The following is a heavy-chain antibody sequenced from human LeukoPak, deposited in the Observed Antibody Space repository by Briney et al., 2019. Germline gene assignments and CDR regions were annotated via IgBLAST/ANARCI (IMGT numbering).Heavy chain of an antibody. D-gene: IGHD3-3*01. V-gene: IGHV4-61*02. J-gene: IGHJ6*02. CDR2: IYASGST. CDR3: ARDRYDFWSGYYYYYGMDV. Sequence: SETLSLTCTVSGGSISSGSYYWSWIRQPAGKGLEWIGCIYASGSTNYNPSLKSRVTISVDTSKNQFSLKLSSVTAADTAVYYCARDRYDFWSGYYYYYGMDVWGQGTTVTVSS. CDR1: GGSISSGSYY.